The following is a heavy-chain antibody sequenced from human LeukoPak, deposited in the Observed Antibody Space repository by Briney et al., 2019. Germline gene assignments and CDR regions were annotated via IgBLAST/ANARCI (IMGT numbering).Heavy chain of an antibody. CDR1: GGTFSSYA. D-gene: IGHD3-10*01. V-gene: IGHV1-69*13. Sequence: ASVKVSCKASGGTFSSYAISWVRQAPGQGLEWMGGIIPIFGTANYAQKFQGRVTITADESTSTAYMELSSLRSEDTAVYYCARAGGCYYGSGSGNYYYYYGMDVWGKGTTVTVSS. CDR3: ARAGGCYYGSGSGNYYYYYGMDV. J-gene: IGHJ6*04. CDR2: IIPIFGTA.